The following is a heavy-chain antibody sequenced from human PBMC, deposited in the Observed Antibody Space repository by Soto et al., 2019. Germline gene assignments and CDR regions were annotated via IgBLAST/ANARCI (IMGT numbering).Heavy chain of an antibody. CDR3: AREGIFGDFWSGTPSGYYGMDV. V-gene: IGHV3-7*03. Sequence: GGSLRLSCAASGFTFSSYWMSWVRQAPGKGLEWVANIKQDGSEKYYVDSVKGRFTISRDNAKNSLYLQMNSLRAEHTAVYYCAREGIFGDFWSGTPSGYYGMDVWGQGTTVTVSS. CDR1: GFTFSSYW. J-gene: IGHJ6*02. D-gene: IGHD3-3*01. CDR2: IKQDGSEK.